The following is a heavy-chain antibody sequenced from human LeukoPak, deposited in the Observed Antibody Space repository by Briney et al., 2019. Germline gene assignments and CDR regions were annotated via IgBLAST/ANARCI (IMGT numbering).Heavy chain of an antibody. V-gene: IGHV3-33*01. CDR2: IWYDGGNK. CDR1: GFSFSSYG. CDR3: ARDQFATNWNPWYYFDY. J-gene: IGHJ4*02. Sequence: GGSLRLSCAASGFSFSSYGMHWVRQAPGKGLEWVAAIWYDGGNKYYADSVKGRFTTSRDNSNNTLYLQMNSLRAEDTAVYYCARDQFATNWNPWYYFDYWGQGTLVTVSS. D-gene: IGHD1-1*01.